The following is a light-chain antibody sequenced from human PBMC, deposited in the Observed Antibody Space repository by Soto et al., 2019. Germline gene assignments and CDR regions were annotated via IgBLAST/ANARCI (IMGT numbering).Light chain of an antibody. CDR2: QAS. CDR1: QSIDVW. Sequence: DIQMTQSPPTLSASLGDRVTILCRASQSIDVWLAWYQQKPGKAPKLLIHQASSLQSGLPSRFSGSGSGTEFSLTISSLQPDDVATYYGLQYRTGWTFGQGTKVEVK. J-gene: IGKJ1*01. CDR3: LQYRTGWT. V-gene: IGKV1-5*03.